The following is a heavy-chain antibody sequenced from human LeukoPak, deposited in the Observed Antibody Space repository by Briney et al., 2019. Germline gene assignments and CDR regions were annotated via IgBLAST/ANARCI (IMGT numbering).Heavy chain of an antibody. Sequence: SETLSLTCSVSGGSISRSSVYWGWIRQSPGEGLEWIGTIYYDGSTYYNPSLKSRVTISMDTSKNQFSLNLSSVTAADTAVYYCARNYYASGSYVRGALHIWGQGTMVTVSS. J-gene: IGHJ3*02. CDR2: IYYDGST. CDR3: ARNYYASGSYVRGALHI. CDR1: GGSISRSSVY. V-gene: IGHV4-39*07. D-gene: IGHD3-10*01.